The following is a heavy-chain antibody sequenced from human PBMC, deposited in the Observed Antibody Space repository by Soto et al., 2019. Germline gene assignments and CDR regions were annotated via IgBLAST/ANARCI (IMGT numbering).Heavy chain of an antibody. CDR1: GYTFTSYG. D-gene: IGHD3-9*01. CDR2: ISAYNGNT. Sequence: GASVKVSCKASGYTFTSYGISWVRQAPGQGLEWMGWISAYNGNTNYAQKLQGRVTMTTDTSTSTAYMELRSLRSDDTAVYYCARDRNHYDILTGLFDYWGQGTLVTVSS. CDR3: ARDRNHYDILTGLFDY. V-gene: IGHV1-18*01. J-gene: IGHJ4*02.